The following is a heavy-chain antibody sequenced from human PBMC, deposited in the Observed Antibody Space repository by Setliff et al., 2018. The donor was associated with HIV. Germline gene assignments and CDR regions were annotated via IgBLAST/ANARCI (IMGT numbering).Heavy chain of an antibody. CDR3: AKGAGFYGDHTFDY. J-gene: IGHJ4*02. CDR2: INHSGST. Sequence: PSETLSLTCAVYGGSFSGYYWSWIRQPPGKGLEWIGEINHSGSTNYNPSLKSRVTISVDTSKNQFSLKLSSVTAADTAVYYCAKGAGFYGDHTFDYWGQGNLVTVSS. V-gene: IGHV4-34*01. D-gene: IGHD4-17*01. CDR1: GGSFSGYY.